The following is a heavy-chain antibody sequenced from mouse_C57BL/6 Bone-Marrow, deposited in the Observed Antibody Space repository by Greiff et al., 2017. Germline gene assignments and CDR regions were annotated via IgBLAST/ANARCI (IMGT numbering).Heavy chain of an antibody. CDR3: ARGLGRFAY. CDR1: GYTFTSYW. CDR2: IDPSDSYT. Sequence: QVHVKQSGAELVRPGTSVKLSCKASGYTFTSYWMHWVKQRPGQGLEWIGVIDPSDSYTNYNQKFKGKATLTVDTSSSTAYMQLSSLTSEDSAVYYCARGLGRFAYWGQGTLVTVSA. V-gene: IGHV1-59*01. J-gene: IGHJ3*01. D-gene: IGHD4-1*01.